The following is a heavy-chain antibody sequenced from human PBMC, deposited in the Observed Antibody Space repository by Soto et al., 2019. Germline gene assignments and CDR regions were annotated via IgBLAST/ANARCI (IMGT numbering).Heavy chain of an antibody. CDR1: GYTFNTYG. D-gene: IGHD2-21*02. J-gene: IGHJ4*02. Sequence: EASVKVSCKASGYTFNTYGVNWVRQAPGQGLEWMGWINTDSGNPSYAQKLQGRVSMTRDTSSGTDYMEMRSLTSDDTAVYYCTRKKCTGDCYLFDYWGQGTLVTVSS. CDR3: TRKKCTGDCYLFDY. V-gene: IGHV1-18*01. CDR2: INTDSGNP.